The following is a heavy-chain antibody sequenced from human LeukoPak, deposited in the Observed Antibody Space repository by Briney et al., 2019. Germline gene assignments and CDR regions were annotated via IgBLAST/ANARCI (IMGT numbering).Heavy chain of an antibody. CDR1: GDSISSSSYF. V-gene: IGHV4-39*07. D-gene: IGHD5-24*01. Sequence: SETLSLTCTVSGDSISSSSYFWGWIRQPPGKGLEWIGSIYYSGSTSYSPSLKSRVTISVDTSKSQFSLKLSSVTAADTAVYYCARDRRRDGYNFDIWGQGTLVTVSS. CDR3: ARDRRRDGYNFDI. CDR2: IYYSGST. J-gene: IGHJ4*02.